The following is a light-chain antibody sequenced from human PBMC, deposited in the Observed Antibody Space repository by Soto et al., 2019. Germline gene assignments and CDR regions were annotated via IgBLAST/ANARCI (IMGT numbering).Light chain of an antibody. CDR3: QQYNAYSWT. CDR1: QNITSW. Sequence: DIHMTQSPSTLSASVGDRVTITCRASQNITSWLAWYQQKPGKAPKLLIYEASTLETGVPSRFGGSGSGTEFTLTISRLQPDDFAAYYCQQYNAYSWTFGQGTNVDIK. CDR2: EAS. J-gene: IGKJ1*01. V-gene: IGKV1-5*03.